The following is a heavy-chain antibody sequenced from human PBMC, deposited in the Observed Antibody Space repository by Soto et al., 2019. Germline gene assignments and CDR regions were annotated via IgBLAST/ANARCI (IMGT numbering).Heavy chain of an antibody. CDR3: ARERLSLGWNYNWFDP. V-gene: IGHV1-3*01. D-gene: IGHD1-7*01. Sequence: ASVKVACKASGYTFTSYAMHWVRQAPGQRLEWMGWINAGNGNTKYSQKFQGRVTITRDTSASTAYMELSSLRSEDTAVYYCARERLSLGWNYNWFDPWGQGTLVTVSS. J-gene: IGHJ5*02. CDR1: GYTFTSYA. CDR2: INAGNGNT.